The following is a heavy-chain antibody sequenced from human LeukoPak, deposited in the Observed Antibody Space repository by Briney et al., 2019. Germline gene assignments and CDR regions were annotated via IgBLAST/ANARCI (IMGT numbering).Heavy chain of an antibody. CDR1: GYTLTELS. CDR2: FDPEDGET. D-gene: IGHD4-11*01. Sequence: GPVKVSCKVSGYTLTELSIHWVRQAPGKGLEWMGGFDPEDGETIYAQKFQGRVTMTEDTSTDTAYMGLSSLRSEDTAVYYCATFDTVTTRWGQGTLVTVSS. J-gene: IGHJ4*02. CDR3: ATFDTVTTR. V-gene: IGHV1-24*01.